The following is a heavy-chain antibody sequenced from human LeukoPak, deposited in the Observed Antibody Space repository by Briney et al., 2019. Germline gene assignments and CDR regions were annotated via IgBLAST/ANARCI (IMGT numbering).Heavy chain of an antibody. CDR3: ARDLVGYFDY. J-gene: IGHJ4*02. D-gene: IGHD3-9*01. CDR1: GDTFTSYA. V-gene: IGHV7-4-1*02. CDR2: INTNTGNP. Sequence: ASVKVSCKGSGDTFTSYAMNWVRQAPGQGLEWMGWINTNTGNPTYAQGFTGRFVFSLDSSVSTAYLQISSLKAEDTAVYYCARDLVGYFDYWAQGTLVTVSS.